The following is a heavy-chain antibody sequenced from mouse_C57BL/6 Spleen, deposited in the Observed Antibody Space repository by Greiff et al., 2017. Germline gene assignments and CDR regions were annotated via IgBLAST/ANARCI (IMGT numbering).Heavy chain of an antibody. CDR2: IDPSDSET. V-gene: IGHV1-52*01. CDR1: GYNFTSYW. D-gene: IGHD2-1*01. J-gene: IGHJ4*01. CDR3: ASSRYGNYVFYAMDY. Sequence: QVQLQQPGAELVRPGSSVQLSCKASGYNFTSYWMHWVKQRPIQGLEWIGNIDPSDSETHYNQKFKDKATLTVDKSSRTAYMQLSSLTSEVAAVYYCASSRYGNYVFYAMDYWGQGTSVTVSS.